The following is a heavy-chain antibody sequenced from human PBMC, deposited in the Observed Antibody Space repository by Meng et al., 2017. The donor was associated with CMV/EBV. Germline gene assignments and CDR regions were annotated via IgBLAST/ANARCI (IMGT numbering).Heavy chain of an antibody. Sequence: GGSLRLSCAASGFTFSSYWMYWVRQAPGKGLVWVSRINSDGSIRTYADSVKGRFTISRDTAKNTLYLQMNSLRVEDTAVYYCARRGVTTKEFDYWGQGTLVTVSS. CDR1: GFTFSSYW. V-gene: IGHV3-74*03. CDR3: ARRGVTTKEFDY. CDR2: INSDGSIR. D-gene: IGHD4-17*01. J-gene: IGHJ4*02.